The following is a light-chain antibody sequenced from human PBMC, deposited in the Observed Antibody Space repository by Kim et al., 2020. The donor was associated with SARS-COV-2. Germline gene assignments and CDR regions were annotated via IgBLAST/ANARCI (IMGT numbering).Light chain of an antibody. J-gene: IGKJ1*01. CDR1: QGIATY. CDR2: AAS. V-gene: IGKV1-27*01. Sequence: DIQMTQSPSSLSASVGDRVTITCRASQGIATYLAWYQQKPGKAPKLLIYAASTLQSGVPSRFTGSGSGTDFALTISSLQPEDVATYYCQEYNTAPWTFGPGTKVELK. CDR3: QEYNTAPWT.